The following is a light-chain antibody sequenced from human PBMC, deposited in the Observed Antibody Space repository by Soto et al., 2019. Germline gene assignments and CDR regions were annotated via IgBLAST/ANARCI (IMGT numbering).Light chain of an antibody. CDR3: QQYGSSGT. CDR1: QSVSNNY. J-gene: IGKJ1*01. Sequence: EIVSTQSPGTLSLAPGERATLSCRASQSVSNNYLAWYQQKPGQAPRLLIYGASNRATGIPDRFSGSGSGTDFTLTISRLEPQDFAVYYCQQYGSSGTFGQGTKVDIK. CDR2: GAS. V-gene: IGKV3-20*01.